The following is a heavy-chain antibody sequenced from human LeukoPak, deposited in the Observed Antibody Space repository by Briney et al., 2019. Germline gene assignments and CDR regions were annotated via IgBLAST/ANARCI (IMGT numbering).Heavy chain of an antibody. D-gene: IGHD2-15*01. V-gene: IGHV1-2*02. CDR2: INPNSGGT. J-gene: IGHJ3*02. CDR1: GDTFTSYY. Sequence: GASVKVSCKASGDTFTSYYMHWVRQAPGQGLEWMGWINPNSGGTNYAQKFQGRVTMTRDTSISTAYMELSRLRSDDTAVYYCARGGGIVVVVAAKGSAFDIWGQGTMVTVSS. CDR3: ARGGGIVVVVAAKGSAFDI.